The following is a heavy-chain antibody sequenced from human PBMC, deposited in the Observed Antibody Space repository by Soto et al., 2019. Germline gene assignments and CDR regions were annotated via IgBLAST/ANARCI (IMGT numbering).Heavy chain of an antibody. D-gene: IGHD2-15*01. CDR2: INPNNGDT. Sequence: QVQLVQSGAEVKKPGASVKVSCKTSGYSFAGYFVHWARQAPGQGLEWMGWINPNNGDTNYSQKFQGRVSMTRDTPINTAYMELSRLTSDDTAVYYCARDFVGVVMDYGMDVWGQGTTVTVSS. V-gene: IGHV1-2*02. CDR1: GYSFAGYF. J-gene: IGHJ6*02. CDR3: ARDFVGVVMDYGMDV.